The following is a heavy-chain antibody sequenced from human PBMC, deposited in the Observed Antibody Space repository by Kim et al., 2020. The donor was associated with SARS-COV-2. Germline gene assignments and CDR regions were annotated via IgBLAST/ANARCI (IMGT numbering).Heavy chain of an antibody. J-gene: IGHJ4*02. CDR3: ARGTPNTAMVTY. D-gene: IGHD5-18*01. V-gene: IGHV3-48*02. Sequence: YYADSVKGRFTISRDNAKNSLYLQMNSLRDEDTAVYYCARGTPNTAMVTYWGQGTLVTVSS.